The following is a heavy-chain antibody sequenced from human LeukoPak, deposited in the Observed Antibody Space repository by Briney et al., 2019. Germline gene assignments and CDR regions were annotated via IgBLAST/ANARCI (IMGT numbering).Heavy chain of an antibody. CDR1: GYTFTSYA. J-gene: IGHJ4*02. CDR3: AREGDYGDYGY. Sequence: GASVKVSCKASGYTFTSYAMHWVRQAPGQRLEWMGWINAGNGNTKYSQKFQGRVTTTRDTSASTAYMELSSLRSEDTAVYYCAREGDYGDYGYWGQGTLVTVSS. CDR2: INAGNGNT. D-gene: IGHD4-17*01. V-gene: IGHV1-3*01.